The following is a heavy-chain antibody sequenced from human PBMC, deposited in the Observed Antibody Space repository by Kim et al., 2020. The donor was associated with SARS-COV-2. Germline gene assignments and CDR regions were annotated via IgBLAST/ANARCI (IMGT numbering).Heavy chain of an antibody. V-gene: IGHV4-61*02. CDR1: GGSISSGSYY. Sequence: SETLSLTCTVSGGSISSGSYYWSWIRQPAGKGLEWIGRIYTSGSTNYNPSLKSRVTISVDTSKNQFSLKLSSVTAADTAVYYCAKGGQYYYYYGMDVWGQGTTVTVSS. CDR2: IYTSGST. D-gene: IGHD3-16*01. CDR3: AKGGQYYYYYGMDV. J-gene: IGHJ6*02.